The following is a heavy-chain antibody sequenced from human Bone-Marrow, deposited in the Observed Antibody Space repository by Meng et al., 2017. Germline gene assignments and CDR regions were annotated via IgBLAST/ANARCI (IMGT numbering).Heavy chain of an antibody. Sequence: ASVKVSCKASGYTFTSYGISWVRQAPGQGLEWMGWISAYNGNTNYAQKLQGRVTMTTDTSTSTAYMELRSLRSDDTAVYYCARAFSPHRYYYDSSGYYDYWGQGTLVTVSS. CDR1: GYTFTSYG. CDR3: ARAFSPHRYYYDSSGYYDY. D-gene: IGHD3-22*01. CDR2: ISAYNGNT. J-gene: IGHJ4*02. V-gene: IGHV1-18*01.